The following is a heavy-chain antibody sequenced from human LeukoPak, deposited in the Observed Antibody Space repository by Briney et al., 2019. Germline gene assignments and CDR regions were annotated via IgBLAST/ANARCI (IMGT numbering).Heavy chain of an antibody. CDR2: IHGSGGIR. Sequence: GGSLRLSCIGSGFPFSAYGMTWVRQAPGKGLEWVSGIHGSGGIRGYADSVQGRFTISRDNSKNTLYLQMNGLRAEDTAVYYCAKDSRSYSSSWYWAGGPRNYYYYYGMDVWGQGTTVTVSS. V-gene: IGHV3-23*01. D-gene: IGHD6-13*01. CDR3: AKDSRSYSSSWYWAGGPRNYYYYYGMDV. CDR1: GFPFSAYG. J-gene: IGHJ6*02.